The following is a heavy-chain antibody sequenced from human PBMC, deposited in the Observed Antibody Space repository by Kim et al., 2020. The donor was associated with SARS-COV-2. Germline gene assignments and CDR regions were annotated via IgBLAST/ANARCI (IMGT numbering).Heavy chain of an antibody. D-gene: IGHD4-17*01. CDR1: GYTFTSYG. CDR2: ISAYNGNT. V-gene: IGHV1-18*01. Sequence: ASVKVSCKASGYTFTSYGISWVRQAPGQGLEWMGWISAYNGNTNYAQKLQGRVTMTTDTSTSTAYMELRSLRSDDTAVYYCALSGDYGDFYYYYYGMDVWGQGTTVTVSS. CDR3: ALSGDYGDFYYYYYGMDV. J-gene: IGHJ6*02.